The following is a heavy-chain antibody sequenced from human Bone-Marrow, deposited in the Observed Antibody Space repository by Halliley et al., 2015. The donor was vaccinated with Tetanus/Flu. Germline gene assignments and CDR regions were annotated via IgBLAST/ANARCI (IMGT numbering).Heavy chain of an antibody. V-gene: IGHV3-13*04. CDR3: GRVNSYGEIDY. Sequence: LEWVSRIGISGDTDYPASVKGRFTISRENVKNSLYLQMTSLRPGDTALYYCGRVNSYGEIDYWGQGTLVTVSS. CDR2: IGISGDT. J-gene: IGHJ4*02. D-gene: IGHD5-18*01.